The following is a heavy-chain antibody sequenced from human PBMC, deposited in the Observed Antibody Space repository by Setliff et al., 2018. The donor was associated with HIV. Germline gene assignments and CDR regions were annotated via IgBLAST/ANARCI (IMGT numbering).Heavy chain of an antibody. CDR3: VKARVDGDYYYYYYMDV. V-gene: IGHV3-48*01. CDR2: ISSSGSPI. J-gene: IGHJ6*03. CDR1: GFTFSSYT. Sequence: PGGSLRLSCAASGFTFSSYTMHWVRQAPGKGLEGVSYISSSGSPIHYADSVRGRFTISRDNSKNTLYLQMSSLRAEDTAVYYCVKARVDGDYYYYYYMDVWGKGTTVTVSS. D-gene: IGHD4-17*01.